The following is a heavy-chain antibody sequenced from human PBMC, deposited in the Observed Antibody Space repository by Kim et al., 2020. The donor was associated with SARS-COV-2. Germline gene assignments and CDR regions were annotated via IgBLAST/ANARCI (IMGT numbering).Heavy chain of an antibody. J-gene: IGHJ3*02. CDR2: IYYSGST. Sequence: SETLSLTCTVSGGSISSYYWSWIRQPPGKGLEWIGYIYYSGSTNYNPSLKSRVTISVDTSKNQFSLKLSSVTAADTAVYYCARLPPLSNYYDSSGYYPNDAFDIWGQGTMVTVSS. D-gene: IGHD3-22*01. V-gene: IGHV4-59*08. CDR3: ARLPPLSNYYDSSGYYPNDAFDI. CDR1: GGSISSYY.